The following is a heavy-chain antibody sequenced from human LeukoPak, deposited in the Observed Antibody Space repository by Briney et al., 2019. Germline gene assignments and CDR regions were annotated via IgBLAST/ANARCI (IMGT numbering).Heavy chain of an antibody. CDR3: ARGQVGPHYYDSSGYYYRGAFDI. Sequence: PSETLSLTCTVSGGSISSGGYYWSWIRQHPGKGPEWIGYIYYSGSTYYNPSLKSRVTISVDTSKNQFSLKLSSVTAADTAVYYCARGQVGPHYYDSSGYYYRGAFDIWGQGTMVTVSS. V-gene: IGHV4-31*03. CDR1: GGSISSGGYY. D-gene: IGHD3-22*01. CDR2: IYYSGST. J-gene: IGHJ3*02.